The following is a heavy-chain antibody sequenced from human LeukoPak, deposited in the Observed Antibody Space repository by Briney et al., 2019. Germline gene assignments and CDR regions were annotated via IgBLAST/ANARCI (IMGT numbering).Heavy chain of an antibody. D-gene: IGHD6-13*01. CDR2: ISGSGTNT. J-gene: IGHJ4*02. CDR1: GFTFSSYA. CDR3: AKDRSLYSSSWTIDY. Sequence: PGGSLRLSCAASGFTFSSYAMSWVRQAPGKGLEWVSAISGSGTNTYYADSVKGRFTISRDNSKNTLYLQMNSLRAEDTAVYYCAKDRSLYSSSWTIDYWGQGTLVTVSS. V-gene: IGHV3-23*01.